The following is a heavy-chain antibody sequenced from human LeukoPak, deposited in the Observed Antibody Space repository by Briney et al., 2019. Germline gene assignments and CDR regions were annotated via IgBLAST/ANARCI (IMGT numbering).Heavy chain of an antibody. Sequence: ASVKVSCKASGYTFTSIHWVRQAPGQGLEWMGIITPSGGSATYAQTFQGRVTMTRDTSTSTVYMELSSLRSEDTAVYFCARVSQDSRGYKHVFDYWGQGTLVTVSS. D-gene: IGHD3-22*01. CDR2: ITPSGGSA. V-gene: IGHV1-46*01. CDR3: ARVSQDSRGYKHVFDY. CDR1: GYTFTS. J-gene: IGHJ4*02.